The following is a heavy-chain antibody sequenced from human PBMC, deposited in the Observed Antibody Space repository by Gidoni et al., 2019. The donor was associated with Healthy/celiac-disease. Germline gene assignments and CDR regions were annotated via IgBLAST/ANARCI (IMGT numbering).Heavy chain of an antibody. J-gene: IGHJ3*02. CDR3: ARSGIVGATDAFDI. D-gene: IGHD1-26*01. CDR1: GFTFSSYA. CDR2: ISYDGSNK. V-gene: IGHV3-30-3*01. Sequence: QVPLVESGGGVVQPGRSLRLSCAASGFTFSSYAMHWVRQAPGKGLEWVAVISYDGSNKYYADSVKGRFTISRDNSKNTLYLQMNSLRAEDTAVYYCARSGIVGATDAFDIWGQGTMVTVSS.